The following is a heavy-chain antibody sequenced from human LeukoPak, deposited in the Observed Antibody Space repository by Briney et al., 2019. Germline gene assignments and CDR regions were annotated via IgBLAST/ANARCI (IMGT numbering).Heavy chain of an antibody. CDR1: GFTFSSYA. CDR3: AKDQRRNYPPYYYMDV. J-gene: IGHJ6*03. V-gene: IGHV3-23*01. CDR2: ISGSGGST. D-gene: IGHD1-7*01. Sequence: PGGSLRLSCAASGFTFSSYAMSWVRQAPGKGLEWVSAISGSGGSTYYADSVKGRFTISRDNSKNTLYLQMNSLRAEDTAVYYCAKDQRRNYPPYYYMDVWGKGTTVTVSS.